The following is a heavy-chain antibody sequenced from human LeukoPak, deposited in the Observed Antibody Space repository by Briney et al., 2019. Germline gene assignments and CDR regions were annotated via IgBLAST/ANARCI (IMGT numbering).Heavy chain of an antibody. CDR2: ISYDGSNK. Sequence: PGGPLRLSCAASGFTFSSCGMHWVRQAPGKGLEWVAVISYDGSNKYYVDSVKGRFTISRDNSKNTLYLQMNSLRAEDTAVYYCAKDRLHGYSYGYVDYWGQGTLVTVSS. CDR1: GFTFSSCG. D-gene: IGHD5-18*01. V-gene: IGHV3-30*18. J-gene: IGHJ4*02. CDR3: AKDRLHGYSYGYVDY.